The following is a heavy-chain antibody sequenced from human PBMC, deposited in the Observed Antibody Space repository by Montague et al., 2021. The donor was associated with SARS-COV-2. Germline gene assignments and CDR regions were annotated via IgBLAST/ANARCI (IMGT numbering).Heavy chain of an antibody. CDR1: GGSISSYY. D-gene: IGHD1-26*01. CDR3: ARLAPDSGSPNGYYYNGMDV. V-gene: IGHV4-59*05. Sequence: SETLSLTCTVSGGSISSYYWSWIRQPPGKGLEWIGSIYYSGSTYYNPSLKSRVTISVDTSKNQFSLKLSSVTAADTAVYYCARLAPDSGSPNGYYYNGMDVWGQGTTVTVSS. CDR2: IYYSGST. J-gene: IGHJ6*02.